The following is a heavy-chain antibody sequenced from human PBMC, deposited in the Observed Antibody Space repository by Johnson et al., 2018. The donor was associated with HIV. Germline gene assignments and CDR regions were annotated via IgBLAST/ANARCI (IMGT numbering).Heavy chain of an antibody. CDR3: ARERSRGGYSGYDYGAFDI. J-gene: IGHJ3*02. CDR1: GFTFSNHA. Sequence: QVQLVESGGGVVQPGRSLRLSCAASGFTFSNHALHWVRQAPGKGLEWVASISYDGSNKYYADSVKGRFTISGDNSKNTLYLQMNSLRAEDTAVYYCARERSRGGYSGYDYGAFDIWGQGTMVTVSS. V-gene: IGHV3-30-3*01. D-gene: IGHD5-12*01. CDR2: ISYDGSNK.